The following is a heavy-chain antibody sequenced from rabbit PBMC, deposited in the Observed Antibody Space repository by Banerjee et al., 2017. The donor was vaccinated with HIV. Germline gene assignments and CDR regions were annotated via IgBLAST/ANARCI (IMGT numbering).Heavy chain of an antibody. CDR1: GFDFSSYG. Sequence: QEQLVESGGGLVQPEGSLTLTCKASGFDFSSYGVSWVRQAPGKGLEWIAYIYPDYDSTDYASWVNGRFTISLDNAQNTVFLQMTSLTAADTATYFCARVSGYAGYGYATYFNLWGPGTLVTVS. CDR2: IYPDYDST. D-gene: IGHD6-1*01. J-gene: IGHJ4*01. CDR3: ARVSGYAGYGYATYFNL. V-gene: IGHV1S47*01.